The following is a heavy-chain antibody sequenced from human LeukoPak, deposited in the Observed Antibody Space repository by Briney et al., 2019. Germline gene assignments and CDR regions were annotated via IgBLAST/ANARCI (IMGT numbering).Heavy chain of an antibody. J-gene: IGHJ3*02. CDR1: GGTFSSYA. Sequence: SVKVSCKASGGTFSSYAISWVRQAPGQGLEWMGGIIPIFGTANYAQKFQGRVTITADESTSTAYMELSSLRSEDTVVYYCAMYTAMAPFAFDIWGQGTMVTVSS. D-gene: IGHD5-18*01. CDR2: IIPIFGTA. V-gene: IGHV1-69*13. CDR3: AMYTAMAPFAFDI.